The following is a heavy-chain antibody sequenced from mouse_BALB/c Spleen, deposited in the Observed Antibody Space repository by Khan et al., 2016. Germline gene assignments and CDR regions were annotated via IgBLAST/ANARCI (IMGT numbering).Heavy chain of an antibody. CDR3: ARYYYFDY. J-gene: IGHJ2*01. Sequence: IQLVQPGAELVKPGASVKLSCTASGFNIKDTYMHWVKQRPEQGLEWIGRIDPANGNTKYDPKFQGKTTITADTSSNTAYLQLSSLTSEDTAVYYCARYYYFDYWGQGTTLTVSA. CDR2: IDPANGNT. V-gene: IGHV14-3*02. CDR1: GFNIKDTY.